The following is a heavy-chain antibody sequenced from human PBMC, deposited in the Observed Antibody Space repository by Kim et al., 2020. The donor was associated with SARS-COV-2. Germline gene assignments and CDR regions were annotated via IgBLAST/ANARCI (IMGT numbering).Heavy chain of an antibody. D-gene: IGHD2-15*01. Sequence: SETLSLTCAVYGGSFSGYYWSWIRQPPGKGLEWIGEINHSGSTNYNPSLKSRVTISVDTSKNQFSLKLSSVTAADTAVYYCASLFRYCSGGTPFGWFDPWGQGTLVTVSS. CDR1: GGSFSGYY. V-gene: IGHV4-34*01. J-gene: IGHJ5*02. CDR2: INHSGST. CDR3: ASLFRYCSGGTPFGWFDP.